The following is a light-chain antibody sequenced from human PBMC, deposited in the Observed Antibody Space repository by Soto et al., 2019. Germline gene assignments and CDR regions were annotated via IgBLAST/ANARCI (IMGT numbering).Light chain of an antibody. CDR3: QQYNNWPPIT. Sequence: EIVRTQSPGTLSVSPGERVTPSCRASQSVGNNLAWHQQKPGQAPRLLIYGASTRATGFPARFSGSGSGTEFTLTVSSLQSEDFAVYYCQQYNNWPPITFGQGTRLEIK. J-gene: IGKJ5*01. CDR2: GAS. V-gene: IGKV3-15*01. CDR1: QSVGNN.